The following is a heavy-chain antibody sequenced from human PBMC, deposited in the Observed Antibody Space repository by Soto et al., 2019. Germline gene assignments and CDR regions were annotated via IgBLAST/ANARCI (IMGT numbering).Heavy chain of an antibody. V-gene: IGHV4-4*07. CDR3: ARGGGLGVRGPIAGGWFDP. CDR2: IYTSGST. J-gene: IGHJ5*02. Sequence: PSETLSLTCTVSGGSISSYYWSWIRQPAGKGLEWIGRIYTSGSTNYNPSLKSRVTMSVDTSKNQFSLKLSSVTAADTAVYYCARGGGLGVRGPIAGGWFDPWGQGTLVTVSS. D-gene: IGHD3-10*01. CDR1: GGSISSYY.